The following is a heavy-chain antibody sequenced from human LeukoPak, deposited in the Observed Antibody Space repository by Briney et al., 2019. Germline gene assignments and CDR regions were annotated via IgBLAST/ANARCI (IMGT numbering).Heavy chain of an antibody. CDR1: GGTFSSYA. Sequence: SVKVSCKASGGTFSSYAISWVRQAPGQGLEWMGGIIPIFGTANYAQKFQGRVTITADESTSTAYMELSSLRSEDTAVYYCARMYCSSTSCSRSRVVPPYFDYWGREPWSPSPQ. D-gene: IGHD2-2*01. V-gene: IGHV1-69*01. CDR2: IIPIFGTA. J-gene: IGHJ4*02. CDR3: ARMYCSSTSCSRSRVVPPYFDY.